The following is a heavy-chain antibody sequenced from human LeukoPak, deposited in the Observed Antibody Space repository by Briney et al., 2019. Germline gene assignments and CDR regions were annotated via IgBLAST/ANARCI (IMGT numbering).Heavy chain of an antibody. CDR2: INAGNGNT. Sequence: ASVKVSCKASGYTFTSYAMHWVRQAPGPRLEWMGWINAGNGNTKYSQKFQGRVTITRDTSASTAYMELSSLRSEDTAVYYCARKRPTDPFDYWGQGTLVTVSS. CDR3: ARKRPTDPFDY. J-gene: IGHJ4*02. CDR1: GYTFTSYA. V-gene: IGHV1-3*01. D-gene: IGHD2-21*02.